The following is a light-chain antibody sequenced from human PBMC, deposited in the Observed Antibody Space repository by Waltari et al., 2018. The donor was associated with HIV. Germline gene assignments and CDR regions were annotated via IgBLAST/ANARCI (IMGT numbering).Light chain of an antibody. CDR2: ATS. CDR1: QDISNF. CDR3: QQSHLYPWT. V-gene: IGKV1-9*01. Sequence: DIQLTQYPSFLSASVGDRVTITCRASQDISNFLSWYQQKPGKAPNLLIYATSTLHSGVPSRFSGSGSGTEFTLTISRLQPEDFATYYCQQSHLYPWTFGQGTKVEIK. J-gene: IGKJ1*01.